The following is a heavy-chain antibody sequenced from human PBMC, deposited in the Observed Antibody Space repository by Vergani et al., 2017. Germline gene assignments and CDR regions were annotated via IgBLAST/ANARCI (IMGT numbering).Heavy chain of an antibody. CDR1: GFTFSSYA. J-gene: IGHJ4*02. CDR3: ARDLGAYCGGDCYSGDY. D-gene: IGHD2-21*02. V-gene: IGHV3-23*01. CDR2: ISGSGGST. Sequence: EVQLLESGGGLVQPGGSLRLSCAASGFTFSSYAMSWVRQAPGKGLEWVSAISGSGGSTYYADSVKGRFTISRDNSKNTLYLQMNSLRAEDTAVYYCARDLGAYCGGDCYSGDYWGQGTLVTVSS.